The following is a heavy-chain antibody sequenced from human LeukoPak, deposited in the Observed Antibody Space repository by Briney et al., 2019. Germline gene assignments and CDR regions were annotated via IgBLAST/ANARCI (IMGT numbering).Heavy chain of an antibody. CDR3: ARLGGYHDPPDY. CDR2: IHHSGST. Sequence: KSSETLSLTCTVSGGSISSPTYYWAWIRQPPGQELEWIKTIHHSGSTYDNPSLKSRFTMSVDTSKNQFFLNLSSVTAADTAVYYCARLGGYHDPPDYWGQGTLVTVSS. CDR1: GGSISSPTYY. J-gene: IGHJ4*02. D-gene: IGHD3-16*02. V-gene: IGHV4-39*01.